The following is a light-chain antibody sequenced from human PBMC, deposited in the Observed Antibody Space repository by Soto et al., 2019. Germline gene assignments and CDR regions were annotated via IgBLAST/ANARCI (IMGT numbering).Light chain of an antibody. CDR2: AAS. CDR1: QGIITW. V-gene: IGKV1D-16*01. CDR3: QQYYSYPL. Sequence: IHMTHSPSSLSASVLYRVTITFLSIQGIITWLSCYHQKPGKAPKLLIYAASTLQSGVPSRFSGSGSGTDFTLTISCLQSEDFATYYCQQYYSYPLFGQGTRLEIK. J-gene: IGKJ5*01.